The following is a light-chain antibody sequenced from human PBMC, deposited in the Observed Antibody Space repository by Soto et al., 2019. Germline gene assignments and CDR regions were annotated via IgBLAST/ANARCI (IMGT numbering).Light chain of an antibody. V-gene: IGKV3-20*01. J-gene: IGKJ1*01. Sequence: EIVVTKSPATLSVSPGERATLSCRASQSILSNLAWYQQKPGQSPRLLIYGATNRAAGIPDRFSGSGSGTDFTLTISRLEPEDSAVYFCQQYGSSPKTFGQGTKVDIK. CDR3: QQYGSSPKT. CDR1: QSILSN. CDR2: GAT.